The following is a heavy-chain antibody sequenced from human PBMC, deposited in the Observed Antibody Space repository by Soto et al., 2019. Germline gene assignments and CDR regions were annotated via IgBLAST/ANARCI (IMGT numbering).Heavy chain of an antibody. CDR2: ISGSGGST. J-gene: IGHJ6*02. D-gene: IGHD3-3*01. Sequence: EVQLLESGGGLVQPGGPLRLSCAASGFTFSSYAMSWVRQAPGKGLEWVSAISGSGGSTYYADSVKGRFTISRDNSKNTLYLQMNSLRAEDTAVYYCAKVWSDYYYYGMDVWGQGTTVTVSS. V-gene: IGHV3-23*01. CDR3: AKVWSDYYYYGMDV. CDR1: GFTFSSYA.